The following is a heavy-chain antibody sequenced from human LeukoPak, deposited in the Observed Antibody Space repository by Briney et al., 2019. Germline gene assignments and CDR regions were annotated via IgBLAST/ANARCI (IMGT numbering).Heavy chain of an antibody. Sequence: GRSLRLSCAASGFTFSSYAMHWVRQDPGKGLEWVALISYDGFNKYYADSVKGRFTISRDNSKNTLYLQMNSLRAEDTAVYYCARPTLPYYYHYGMDVWGQGTTVTVSS. D-gene: IGHD2/OR15-2a*01. J-gene: IGHJ6*02. V-gene: IGHV3-30-3*01. CDR2: ISYDGFNK. CDR3: ARPTLPYYYHYGMDV. CDR1: GFTFSSYA.